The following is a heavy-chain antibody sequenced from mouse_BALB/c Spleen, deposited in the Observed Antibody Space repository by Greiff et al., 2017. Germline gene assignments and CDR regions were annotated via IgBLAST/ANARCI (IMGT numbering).Heavy chain of an antibody. V-gene: IGHV5-12-2*01. CDR1: GFTFSSYP. CDR2: ISNGGGST. J-gene: IGHJ2*01. D-gene: IGHD1-1*01. Sequence: VTLVESGGGLVQPGGSLTLSCAASGFTFSSYPMSWVRPTPAKRLEWVAYISNGGGSTYYPDTVKGRFTISRDNAKNTLYLQMSSLKSEDTAMYYCARHSGLRARLDDWGQGTTRTVAS. CDR3: ARHSGLRARLDD.